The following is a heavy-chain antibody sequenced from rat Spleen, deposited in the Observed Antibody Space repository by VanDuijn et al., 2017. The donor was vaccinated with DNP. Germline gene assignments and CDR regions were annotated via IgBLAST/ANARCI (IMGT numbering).Heavy chain of an antibody. V-gene: IGHV2-30*01. CDR2: IWTGGST. CDR1: GFSLTSYN. CDR3: ARDNNYVDY. D-gene: IGHD1-10*01. Sequence: QVQLKESGPGLVQPSQTLSLTCTVSGFSLTSYNVHWVRQPTGKGLEWMGIIWTGGSTDYNSALKSRLSISRDTSKSQVFLKMNSLQTEDIATYYCARDNNYVDYWGQGVMVTVSS. J-gene: IGHJ2*01.